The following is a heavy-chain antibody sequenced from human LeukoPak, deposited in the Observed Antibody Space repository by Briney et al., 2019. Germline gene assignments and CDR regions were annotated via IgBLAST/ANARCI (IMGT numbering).Heavy chain of an antibody. V-gene: IGHV4-59*01. CDR3: ARVVDYGDYGSPGYYYYMDV. CDR2: IYYSGNT. CDR1: GVAISSYY. J-gene: IGHJ6*03. D-gene: IGHD4-17*01. Sequence: PSETLSLTCTVSGVAISSYYWSWIRQPPGKGLDWIGYIYYSGNTKYNPYLKRRLTISVDTYKNQFSLKLSSVTAADTAVYYCARVVDYGDYGSPGYYYYMDVWGKGTTVTVSS.